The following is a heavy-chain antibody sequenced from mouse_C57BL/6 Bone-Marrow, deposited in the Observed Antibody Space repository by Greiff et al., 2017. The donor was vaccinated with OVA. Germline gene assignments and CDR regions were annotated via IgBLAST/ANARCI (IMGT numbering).Heavy chain of an antibody. D-gene: IGHD2-4*01. V-gene: IGHV1-26*01. Sequence: VQLQQSGPELVKPGASVKISCKASGYTFTDYYMNWVKQSHGKSLEWIGDINPNNGGTSYNQKFKGKATLTVDKSSSTAYMDLRSLTSEDSAVYYCARWDYDGFAYGGQGTRVTVSA. CDR3: ARWDYDGFAY. CDR2: INPNNGGT. CDR1: GYTFTDYY. J-gene: IGHJ3*01.